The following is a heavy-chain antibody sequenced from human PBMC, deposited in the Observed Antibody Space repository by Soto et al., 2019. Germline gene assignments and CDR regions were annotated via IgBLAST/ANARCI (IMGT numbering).Heavy chain of an antibody. CDR3: ASQTGTHYYYYMDV. Sequence: ASVKVSCKASGYTFTSYGISWVRQAPGQGLEWMGWISAYNGNTNYAQKLQGRVTMTTDTSTSTAYMELRSPRSDDTAVYYCASQTGTHYYYYMDVWGKGTTVTVSS. J-gene: IGHJ6*03. D-gene: IGHD1-1*01. CDR2: ISAYNGNT. V-gene: IGHV1-18*01. CDR1: GYTFTSYG.